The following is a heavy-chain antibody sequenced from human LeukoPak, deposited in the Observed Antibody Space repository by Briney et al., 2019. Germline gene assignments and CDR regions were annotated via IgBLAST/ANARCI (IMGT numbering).Heavy chain of an antibody. Sequence: ASETLSLTCVVYGGSFSHCYWTWIRQAPGKGLEWIGEIHHSGTTNYNPSLKSRLTISIDTSRNQFSLKLNSVTAADTAIYYCAGPDLVDYYFDYWGQGTLVTVSA. CDR3: AGPDLVDYYFDY. D-gene: IGHD4/OR15-4a*01. CDR1: GGSFSHCY. V-gene: IGHV4-34*01. CDR2: IHHSGTT. J-gene: IGHJ4*02.